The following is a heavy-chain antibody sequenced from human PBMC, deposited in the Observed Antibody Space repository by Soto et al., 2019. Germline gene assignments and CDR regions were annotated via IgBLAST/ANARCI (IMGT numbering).Heavy chain of an antibody. CDR2: MNPNSGNT. J-gene: IGHJ5*02. CDR1: GYSFSDYD. CDR3: SREHRLNWNDEGWFDP. D-gene: IGHD1-1*01. Sequence: QVQLVQSGAEVKKPGASVKVSCKASGYSFSDYDINWVRQATGQGPEWMGWMNPNSGNTGYAQKFPGRGTMTKKNSINTAYMEVSRLGFEETAVYYWSREHRLNWNDEGWFDPWGQGTLVTVSS. V-gene: IGHV1-8*01.